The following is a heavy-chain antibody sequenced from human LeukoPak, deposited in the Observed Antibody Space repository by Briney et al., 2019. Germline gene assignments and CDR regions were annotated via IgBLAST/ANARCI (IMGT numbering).Heavy chain of an antibody. CDR1: GYNFSNCL. CDR3: ARHGGGGSGGNSGFDY. D-gene: IGHD4-23*01. V-gene: IGHV5-51*01. CDR2: IYPGDSDT. J-gene: IGHJ4*02. Sequence: GESLKISCEGSGYNFSNCLIGWVRQMPGKGLEWMGIIYPGDSDTRYGPSFRGQVTISADKSISTAYLQWSSLKASDTAMYYCARHGGGGSGGNSGFDYWGQGTLVTVSS.